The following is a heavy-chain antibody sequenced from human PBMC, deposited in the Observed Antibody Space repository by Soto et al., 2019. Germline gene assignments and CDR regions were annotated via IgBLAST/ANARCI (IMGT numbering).Heavy chain of an antibody. CDR2: ISAAGDP. V-gene: IGHV3-13*05. J-gene: IGHJ6*02. Sequence: EVQLVESGGGLVQPGGSLRLSCEASGFTFRNYDMHWVRQGTGKGLEWVSGISAAGDPDSADSVEGRFTISRENAQNSCFLQMNRLRVGDTAVYYCARTDRDFYGLDVWGPGTTVIVSS. CDR1: GFTFRNYD. CDR3: ARTDRDFYGLDV.